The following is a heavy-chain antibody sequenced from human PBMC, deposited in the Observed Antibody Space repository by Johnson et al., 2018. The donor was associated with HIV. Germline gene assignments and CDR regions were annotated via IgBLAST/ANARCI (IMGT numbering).Heavy chain of an antibody. D-gene: IGHD6-13*01. J-gene: IGHJ3*02. CDR1: GFTFSSYA. CDR3: AKGLLIAAAHDAFDI. V-gene: IGHV3-30-3*01. CDR2: ISYDGSNK. Sequence: QEKLVESGGGLVQSGGSLRLSCAASGFTFSSYAMHWVRQAPGKGLEWVAVISYDGSNKYYADSVKGRFTISRDNSKNTLYLQMNSLRAEDTAVYYCAKGLLIAAAHDAFDIWGQGTMVTVSS.